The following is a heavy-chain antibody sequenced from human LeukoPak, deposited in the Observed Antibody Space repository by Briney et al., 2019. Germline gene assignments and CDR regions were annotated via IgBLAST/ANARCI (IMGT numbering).Heavy chain of an antibody. CDR1: GFTFSSYA. D-gene: IGHD3-22*01. J-gene: IGHJ4*02. CDR3: ARGLVTMIVVVIVAW. V-gene: IGHV3-30-3*01. Sequence: PGGSLRLSCAASGFTFSSYAMHWVRQAPGKGLEWVAVISYDGSNKYYADSVKGRFTISRNNSKNTLYLQKNSLRGEDTAVYYWARGLVTMIVVVIVAWWGQGTLVTVSS. CDR2: ISYDGSNK.